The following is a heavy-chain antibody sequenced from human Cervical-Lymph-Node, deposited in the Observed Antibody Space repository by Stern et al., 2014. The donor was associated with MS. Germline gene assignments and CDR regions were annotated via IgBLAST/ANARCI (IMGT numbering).Heavy chain of an antibody. D-gene: IGHD1-26*01. CDR3: ARAQWELLAWFDP. CDR1: GYTFTSYG. Sequence: QVQLVQSGAEVKKPGASVKVSCKASGYTFTSYGISWVRQAPGQGLEWMGGISAYNGKTNYAQKLQGRVTMTTDPTPSTAYMGLRSLRSDDTAVYYCARAQWELLAWFDPWGQGTLVTVSS. J-gene: IGHJ5*02. CDR2: ISAYNGKT. V-gene: IGHV1-18*04.